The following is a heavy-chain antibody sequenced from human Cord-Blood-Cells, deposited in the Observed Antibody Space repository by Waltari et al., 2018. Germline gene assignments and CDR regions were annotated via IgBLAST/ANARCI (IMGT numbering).Heavy chain of an antibody. Sequence: EVQLVESGGGLIQPGGSLRLSCAASGLTVSSNYMSWVRQAPGKGLEWVSVIYSGGSTYYADSVKGRFTISRDNSKNTLYLQMNSLRAEDTAVYYCARMYSSSSGFFDYWGQGTLVTVSS. V-gene: IGHV3-53*01. CDR3: ARMYSSSSGFFDY. CDR1: GLTVSSNY. CDR2: IYSGGST. D-gene: IGHD6-6*01. J-gene: IGHJ4*02.